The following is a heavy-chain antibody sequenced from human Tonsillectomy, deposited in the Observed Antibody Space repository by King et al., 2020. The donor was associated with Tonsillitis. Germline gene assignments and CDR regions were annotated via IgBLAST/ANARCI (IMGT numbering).Heavy chain of an antibody. D-gene: IGHD3-22*01. J-gene: IGHJ3*02. CDR2: ISWDGYST. V-gene: IGHV3-43*01. CDR3: ARGALVVITGGAFDI. CDR1: GFTFDDYT. Sequence: VQLVESGGVVVQPGGSLRLSCAASGFTFDDYTMHWVRQAPGKGLEWVSLISWDGYSTYYVDSVKGRFTISRDNSKNSLYLQMDSLRTEDTALYYCARGALVVITGGAFDIWGQGTMVTVSS.